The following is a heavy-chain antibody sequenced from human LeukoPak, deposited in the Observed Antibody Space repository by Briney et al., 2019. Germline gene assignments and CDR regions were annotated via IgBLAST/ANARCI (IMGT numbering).Heavy chain of an antibody. J-gene: IGHJ4*01. Sequence: GGSLRLSCPASGFTFSSYAMHWVRQAPGKGLEYVSAISSNGGSTYYADSVKGRFTISRDNSKNTLYLQMSSLRAEDTAVYYCVKALYSSGWYCDYWGQETWSPSPQ. D-gene: IGHD6-19*01. CDR3: VKALYSSGWYCDY. V-gene: IGHV3-64D*06. CDR2: ISSNGGST. CDR1: GFTFSSYA.